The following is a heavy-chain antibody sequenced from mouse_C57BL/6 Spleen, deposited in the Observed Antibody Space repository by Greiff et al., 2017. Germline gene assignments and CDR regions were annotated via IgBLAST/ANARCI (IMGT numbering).Heavy chain of an antibody. CDR3: ARSSYSNYGWFAY. V-gene: IGHV1-64*01. CDR2: IHPNSGST. CDR1: GYTFTSYW. J-gene: IGHJ3*01. D-gene: IGHD2-5*01. Sequence: QVQLQQPGAELVKPGASVKLSCKASGYTFTSYWMHWVKQRPGQGLEWIGMIHPNSGSTNYNEKFKSKATLTVDTSSSTAYMQLSSLTSEDSAVYFCARSSYSNYGWFAYWGQGTLVTVSA.